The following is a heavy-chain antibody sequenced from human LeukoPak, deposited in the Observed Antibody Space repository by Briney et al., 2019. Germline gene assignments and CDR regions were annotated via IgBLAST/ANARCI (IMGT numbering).Heavy chain of an antibody. D-gene: IGHD4-17*01. CDR2: IYYSGST. J-gene: IGHJ3*02. Sequence: SETLSLTCTVSGGSISSYYWNWIRQPPGKGLEWIGYIYYSGSTNYNPSLKSRVTISVDTSKNQFSLKLSSVTAADTAVYYCARGSVTRGAFDIWGQGTMVTVSS. CDR1: GGSISSYY. CDR3: ARGSVTRGAFDI. V-gene: IGHV4-59*12.